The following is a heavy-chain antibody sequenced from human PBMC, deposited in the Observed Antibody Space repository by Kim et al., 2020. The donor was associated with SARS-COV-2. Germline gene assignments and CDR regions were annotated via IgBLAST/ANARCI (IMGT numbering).Heavy chain of an antibody. D-gene: IGHD2-15*01. J-gene: IGHJ4*02. CDR1: GLTFSSYA. V-gene: IGHV3-23*01. CDR3: AKCSCSGGSCIDY. Sequence: GGSLRLSCAASGLTFSSYAMSWVRQAPGKGLEWVSAITGSGGSTYYADSVKGRFTISRDNSKNTLYLQMNSLRAEDTAVYYCAKCSCSGGSCIDYWGQGTLVTVSS. CDR2: ITGSGGST.